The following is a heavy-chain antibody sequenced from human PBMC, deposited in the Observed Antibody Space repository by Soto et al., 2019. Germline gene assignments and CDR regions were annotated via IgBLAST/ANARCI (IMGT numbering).Heavy chain of an antibody. CDR3: ARRIAAAGVYYYYYGMDV. CDR1: GFSLSTSGMC. D-gene: IGHD6-13*01. J-gene: IGHJ6*02. V-gene: IGHV2-70*11. Sequence: SGPTLVNPTQTLTLTCTFSGFSLSTSGMCVSWIRQPPGKALEWLARIDWDDDKYYSTSLKTRLTISKDTSKNQVVLTMTNMDPVDTATYYCARRIAAAGVYYYYYGMDVWGQGTTVTVSS. CDR2: IDWDDDK.